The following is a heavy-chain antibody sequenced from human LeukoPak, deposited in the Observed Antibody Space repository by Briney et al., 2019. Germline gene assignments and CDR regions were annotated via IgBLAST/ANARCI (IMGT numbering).Heavy chain of an antibody. D-gene: IGHD2/OR15-2a*01. CDR3: ARIQAIGVPVAIDAYYSYGMDV. Sequence: ASVKVSCKASGSTFSRNAIIWVRQAPGQGLEWMGRFIPMVGIATYAQKFQGRVTITEDRSTNTAYMEMRSLRTDDSAVYYCARIQAIGVPVAIDAYYSYGMDVWGQGTAVTVSS. CDR1: GSTFSRNA. V-gene: IGHV1-69*04. J-gene: IGHJ6*02. CDR2: FIPMVGIA.